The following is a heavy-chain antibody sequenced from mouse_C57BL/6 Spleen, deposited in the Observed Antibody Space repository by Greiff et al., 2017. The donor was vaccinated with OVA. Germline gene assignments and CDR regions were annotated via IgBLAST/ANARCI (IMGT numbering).Heavy chain of an antibody. CDR1: GYTFTSYW. CDR2: IYPGNSDT. CDR3: IGGYHEGDAMDY. D-gene: IGHD3-1*01. Sequence: VQLKQSGTVLARPGASVKMSCKTSGYTFTSYWMHWVKQRPGQGLEWIGAIYPGNSDTSYNQKFKGKAKLTAVTSASTAYMELSSLTNEDSAVYYCIGGYHEGDAMDYWGQGTSVTVSS. V-gene: IGHV1-5*01. J-gene: IGHJ4*01.